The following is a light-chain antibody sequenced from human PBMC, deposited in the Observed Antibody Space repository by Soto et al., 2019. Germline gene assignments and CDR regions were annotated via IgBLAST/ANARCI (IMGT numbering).Light chain of an antibody. J-gene: IGKJ2*01. Sequence: EIELTQSPCTLSLSPGEKATLTCRVSQSVNAGYLAWYQQKPGQAPRLLFYGVSNRAAGFPERFSGSGSGTDFALTISSLVPEDFAVFYGQVYGSSPRYTFGQGTKVEI. V-gene: IGKV3-20*01. CDR1: QSVNAGY. CDR3: QVYGSSPRYT. CDR2: GVS.